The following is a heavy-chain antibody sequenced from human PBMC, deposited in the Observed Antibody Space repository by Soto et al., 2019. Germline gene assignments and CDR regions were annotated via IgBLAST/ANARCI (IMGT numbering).Heavy chain of an antibody. D-gene: IGHD6-6*01. J-gene: IGHJ4*02. CDR1: GCSYSDYY. Sequence: GALIVSCAADGCSYSDYYMICIREVAGRGLEWLSYISSSGSTIYYAGSVKGRLTMSRDNAKNSLYMEMHSVSAEETDVYYCARDIRDEYRSSYWVDYWRRGPLVTVSS. V-gene: IGHV3-11*01. CDR2: ISSSGSTI. CDR3: ARDIRDEYRSSYWVDY.